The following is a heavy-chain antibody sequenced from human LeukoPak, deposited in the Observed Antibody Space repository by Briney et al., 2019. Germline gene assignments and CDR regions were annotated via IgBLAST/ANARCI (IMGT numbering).Heavy chain of an antibody. CDR2: IYYSGST. V-gene: IGHV4-59*01. CDR3: ARQGRMVYAGDHGAFDI. CDR1: GGSISSYY. J-gene: IGHJ3*02. Sequence: KPSETLSLTCTVSGGSISSYYWSWIRQPPGKGLEWIGYIYYSGSTNYNPSLKSRVTISVDTSKNQFSLKLSSVTAADTAVYYCARQGRMVYAGDHGAFDIWGQGTMVTVSS. D-gene: IGHD2-8*01.